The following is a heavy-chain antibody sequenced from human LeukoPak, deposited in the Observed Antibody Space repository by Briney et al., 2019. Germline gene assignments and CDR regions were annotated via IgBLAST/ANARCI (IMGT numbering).Heavy chain of an antibody. CDR2: INTDGSST. CDR1: GFTFSSYW. Sequence: GGSLRLSCAASGFTFSSYWMHWVRQAPGKGLVWVSRINTDGSSTSYADSVKGRFTISRDNAKNTLYLQMNSLRAEDTALYYCAKDGQQLVLDYWGQGTLVTVSS. V-gene: IGHV3-74*01. J-gene: IGHJ4*02. CDR3: AKDGQQLVLDY. D-gene: IGHD6-13*01.